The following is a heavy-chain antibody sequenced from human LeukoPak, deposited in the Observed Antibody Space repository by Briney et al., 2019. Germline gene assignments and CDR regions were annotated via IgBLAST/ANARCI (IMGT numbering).Heavy chain of an antibody. CDR1: GASIASHSW. J-gene: IGHJ4*02. D-gene: IGHD2-21*02. V-gene: IGHV4-4*02. CDR3: ARGLSAIVH. CDR2: INHGGST. Sequence: SETLSLTCAVSGASIASHSWWSWVRQPPGKGLEWIGEINHGGSTNYNPSLKSRVTISVDTSKNQFSLRLSSVTAADTAVYYCARGLSAIVHWGQGTLVTVSS.